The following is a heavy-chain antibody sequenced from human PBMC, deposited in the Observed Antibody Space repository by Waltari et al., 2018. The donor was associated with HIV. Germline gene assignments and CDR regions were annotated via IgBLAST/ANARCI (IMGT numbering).Heavy chain of an antibody. CDR1: GYPFSRYA. CDR2: ISAFSGNT. V-gene: IGHV1-18*01. D-gene: IGHD3-3*01. J-gene: IGHJ4*02. CDR3: ARTTIFGVDTYYFDY. Sequence: QVQLVQSGAEVKQPGASVKVSCTASGYPFSRYAITWVRQAPGQWLKWLGWISAFSGNTKYAREVQGRATMTTDTSTNTAYMELESLTSDDTAIFYCARTTIFGVDTYYFDYWGQGTLVTVSS.